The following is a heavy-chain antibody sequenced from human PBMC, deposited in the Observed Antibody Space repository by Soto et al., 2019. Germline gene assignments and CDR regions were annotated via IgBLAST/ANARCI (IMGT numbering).Heavy chain of an antibody. CDR3: VRGGSDNSGWYIWFDP. CDR1: GGTFSTHV. V-gene: IGHV1-69*01. D-gene: IGHD6-19*01. Sequence: QVQLVQSGAEVKKPGSSVKVSCKTSGGTFSTHVIGWVRQAPGQGLEWMGGIVPKFGTTNYAHKFKGRVKITAGESTSTAYMEVSSLTSEDTAVYYCVRGGSDNSGWYIWFDPWGQGTLVTVSS. J-gene: IGHJ5*02. CDR2: IVPKFGTT.